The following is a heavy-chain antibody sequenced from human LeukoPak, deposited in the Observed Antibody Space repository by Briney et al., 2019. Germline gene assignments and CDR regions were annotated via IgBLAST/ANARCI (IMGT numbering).Heavy chain of an antibody. CDR1: GASISSSY. CDR3: ARGYYDSRGFSNPFDS. CDR2: IHTNGNT. Sequence: SETLSLSCTVSGASISSSYWSWLRQPPGKGLEWIAYIHTNGNTNSNPSLKSRVTVSVDASKNQFSLKLRSVAAADTALYHCARGYYDSRGFSNPFDSWGQGTLVTVSS. J-gene: IGHJ4*02. V-gene: IGHV4-4*08. D-gene: IGHD3-22*01.